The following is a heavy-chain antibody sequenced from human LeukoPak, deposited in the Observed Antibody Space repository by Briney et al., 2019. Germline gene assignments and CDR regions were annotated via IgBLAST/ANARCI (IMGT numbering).Heavy chain of an antibody. D-gene: IGHD6-19*01. J-gene: IGHJ6*02. CDR2: INSDGSST. CDR3: AKGRLSGVVVAGYGMDV. CDR1: AFTFGNYW. V-gene: IGHV3-74*03. Sequence: GGSLRLSCAASAFTFGNYWMHWVRQAPGKGLVWVSRINSDGSSTTYADSVKGRFTISRDNSKNTLYLQTNSLRAEDTAVYYCAKGRLSGVVVAGYGMDVWGQGTTITVSS.